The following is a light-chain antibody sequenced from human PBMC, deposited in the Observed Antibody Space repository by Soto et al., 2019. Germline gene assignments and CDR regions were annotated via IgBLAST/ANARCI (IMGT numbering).Light chain of an antibody. J-gene: IGKJ4*01. CDR3: QQYGSSPLT. V-gene: IGKV3-20*01. Sequence: DTVLTQSPGTLSLSPGERATLSCRASQSVSSNYLAWYQQKPGQAPRLLISGASTRATGIPDRFSGSGSGTDFTLTISRLEPEDFAVYYCQQYGSSPLTFGGGTKVDIK. CDR2: GAS. CDR1: QSVSSNY.